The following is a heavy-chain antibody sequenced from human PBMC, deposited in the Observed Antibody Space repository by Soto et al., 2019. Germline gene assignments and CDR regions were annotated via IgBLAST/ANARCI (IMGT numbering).Heavy chain of an antibody. V-gene: IGHV4-38-2*01. D-gene: IGHD3-22*01. J-gene: IGHJ4*02. Sequence: SETLSLTCAVSGYSISSGYYWGWIRQPPGKGLEWIGSIYHSGSTSYNPSLKSRVTISVDTSKNQFSLKLSSVTAADTAVYYCARVQYSSSYLVSAYWGQGALVTVS. CDR3: ARVQYSSSYLVSAY. CDR2: IYHSGST. CDR1: GYSISSGYY.